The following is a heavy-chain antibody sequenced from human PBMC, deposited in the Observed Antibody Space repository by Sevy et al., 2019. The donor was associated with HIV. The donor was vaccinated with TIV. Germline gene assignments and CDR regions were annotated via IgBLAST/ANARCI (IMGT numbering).Heavy chain of an antibody. J-gene: IGHJ4*02. Sequence: SGPTLVNPTQTLTLTCTFSGFSLSATGVSVGWIRQPPGKALEWLALIFWDDDKRYSPSLKTRLLITKDSSKNQVVLTMTDIDPMDTGTYFCAHRRPGSTAGWPFDYWGQGALVTVSS. D-gene: IGHD6-19*01. V-gene: IGHV2-5*02. CDR2: IFWDDDK. CDR1: GFSLSATGVS. CDR3: AHRRPGSTAGWPFDY.